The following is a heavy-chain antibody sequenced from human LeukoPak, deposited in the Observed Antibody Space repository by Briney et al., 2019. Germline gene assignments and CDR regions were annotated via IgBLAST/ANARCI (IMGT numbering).Heavy chain of an antibody. V-gene: IGHV3-74*01. CDR2: INSDGSST. D-gene: IGHD3-10*01. CDR1: GFTFSSYW. Sequence: GGSLRLSCAASGFTFSSYWVHWVRQAPGKGLVWVSRINSDGSSTTYADSVKGRFTISRDNAKNTLYLQINSLRAEDTAMYYCARALYGSGNYYYPGDYWGQGTLVTVSS. J-gene: IGHJ4*02. CDR3: ARALYGSGNYYYPGDY.